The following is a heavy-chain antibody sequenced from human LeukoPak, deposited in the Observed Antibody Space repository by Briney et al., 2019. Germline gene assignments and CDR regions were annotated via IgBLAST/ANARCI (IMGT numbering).Heavy chain of an antibody. CDR1: GGSISSYY. J-gene: IGHJ5*02. Sequence: SETLSLTCTVSGGSISSYYWSWIRQPPGKGLEWIGYIYYSGSTNYNPSLKSRVTISVDTSKNQFSLMLNSVTAADTAVYYCARDQDTAVVARYNWFDPWGQGTLVTVSS. D-gene: IGHD5-18*01. CDR2: IYYSGST. CDR3: ARDQDTAVVARYNWFDP. V-gene: IGHV4-59*12.